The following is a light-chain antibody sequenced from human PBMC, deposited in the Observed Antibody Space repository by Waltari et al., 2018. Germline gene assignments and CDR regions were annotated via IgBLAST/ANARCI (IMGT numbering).Light chain of an antibody. V-gene: IGLV2-14*01. CDR1: SSDVGGFNY. CDR2: DVS. Sequence: QSALPQPASVSGSPGQPITIPCTGTSSDVGGFNYVSWYQQHPGKAPKLMIYDVSNRPSGVSNRFSGSKSGNTASLTISGLQAEDEADYYCSSYTSSSTPWVFGGGTKLTVL. J-gene: IGLJ3*02. CDR3: SSYTSSSTPWV.